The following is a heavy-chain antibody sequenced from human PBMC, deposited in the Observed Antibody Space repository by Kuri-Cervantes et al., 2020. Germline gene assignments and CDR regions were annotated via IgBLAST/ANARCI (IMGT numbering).Heavy chain of an antibody. CDR3: ARDSAPYYDFWSGYYKGDYGMDV. D-gene: IGHD3-3*01. Sequence: GESLKISCAASGFTFSSYGMHWDRQAPGKGLEWVAVIWYDGSNKYYADSVKGRFTISRDNSKNTLYLQMNSLRAEDTAVYYCARDSAPYYDFWSGYYKGDYGMDVWGQGTTVTVSS. CDR1: GFTFSSYG. J-gene: IGHJ6*02. CDR2: IWYDGSNK. V-gene: IGHV3-33*01.